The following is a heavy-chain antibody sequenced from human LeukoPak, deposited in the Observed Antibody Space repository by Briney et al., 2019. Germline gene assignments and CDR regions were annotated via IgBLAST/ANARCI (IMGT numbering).Heavy chain of an antibody. CDR1: GGSISSSSYY. J-gene: IGHJ4*02. CDR3: VQLGASRGDY. D-gene: IGHD3-16*01. CDR2: IYYSGST. Sequence: PSETLSLTCSVSGGSISSSSYYWGWIRQPPGKGLEWVGSIYYSGSTYYNPSLKSRVTISVDTSKNQFSLKLSSVTAADTAVYYCVQLGASRGDYWGQGTLVTVSS. V-gene: IGHV4-39*01.